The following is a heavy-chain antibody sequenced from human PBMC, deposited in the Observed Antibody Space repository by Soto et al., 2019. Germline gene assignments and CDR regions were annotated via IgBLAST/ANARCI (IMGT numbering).Heavy chain of an antibody. Sequence: QVQLVESGGALVKPGGSLTLSCAASGFTFSKNYMTWIRQGPGKGLEWVSSISGSGSTKYYAASVKGRFTVSRDNANNSLHLQMNTLRAEDTALYFCARHTGGRHDAFDVWGQGTMVTVSS. J-gene: IGHJ3*01. CDR3: ARHTGGRHDAFDV. CDR2: ISGSGSTK. V-gene: IGHV3-11*01. D-gene: IGHD2-2*02. CDR1: GFTFSKNY.